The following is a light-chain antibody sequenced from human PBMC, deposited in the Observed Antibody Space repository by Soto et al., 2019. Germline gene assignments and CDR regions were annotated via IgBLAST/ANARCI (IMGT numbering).Light chain of an antibody. J-gene: IGKJ5*01. V-gene: IGKV3-20*01. Sequence: VLTQSPFTRSLSHGERATLSCRASQSLSINYVAWYQQRPGQAPRLLIYAASSRAAGIPDRFSGSGSGTDFTLDISRLEPEDFAVYYCQEYENTPGTFGRGTRLEIK. CDR3: QEYENTPGT. CDR2: AAS. CDR1: QSLSINY.